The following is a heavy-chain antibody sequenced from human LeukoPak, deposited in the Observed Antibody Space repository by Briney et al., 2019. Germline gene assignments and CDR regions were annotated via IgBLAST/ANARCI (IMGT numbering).Heavy chain of an antibody. CDR3: ARAPYYYGSGSYGPYDY. D-gene: IGHD3-10*01. Sequence: PSETLSLTCAVYGGSFSGYYWSWIRQPPGKGLEWIGEINHSGSTNYNPSLKSRVTISVDTSKNQFSLKLSSVTAADTAVYYCARAPYYYGSGSYGPYDYWGQGTLVTVSP. CDR2: INHSGST. J-gene: IGHJ4*02. V-gene: IGHV4-34*01. CDR1: GGSFSGYY.